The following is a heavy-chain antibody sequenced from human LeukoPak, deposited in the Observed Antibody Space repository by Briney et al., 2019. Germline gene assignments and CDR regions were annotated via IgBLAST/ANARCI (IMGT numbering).Heavy chain of an antibody. D-gene: IGHD2/OR15-2a*01. Sequence: ASVKVSCKASGYTFTGYYTHWVRQAPGQGLEWMGWINPDSGGTNNAQKFQGRVTMTRDTSISTAYMELSGLRSDDTAVYYCARTFYDTLDSDAFDFWGQGTMVIVSS. V-gene: IGHV1-2*02. CDR2: INPDSGGT. J-gene: IGHJ3*01. CDR3: ARTFYDTLDSDAFDF. CDR1: GYTFTGYY.